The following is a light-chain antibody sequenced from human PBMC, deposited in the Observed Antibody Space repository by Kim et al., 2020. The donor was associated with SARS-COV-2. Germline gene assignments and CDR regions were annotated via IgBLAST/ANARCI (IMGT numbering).Light chain of an antibody. CDR1: QSISSN. V-gene: IGKV3-15*01. Sequence: VSTGERATLSCRASQSISSNLAWYQRKPGQAPRLLIYGASTRATGVPARFSGDESGTEFTLTISSLQSEDFAVYYCQQYNGWPPYSFGQGTKLEI. CDR2: GAS. J-gene: IGKJ2*03. CDR3: QQYNGWPPYS.